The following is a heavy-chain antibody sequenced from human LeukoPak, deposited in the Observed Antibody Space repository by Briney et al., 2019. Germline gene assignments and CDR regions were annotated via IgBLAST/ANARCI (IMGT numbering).Heavy chain of an antibody. CDR1: GFTFSNYA. D-gene: IGHD2-2*01. CDR2: ISGSGGTT. Sequence: GGSLRLSCAASGFTFSNYAMSWVRQAPGKGLEWVSGISGSGGTTYYADSVKGRFTVSRDNSKNTLYLQMNSLRAEDTAVYYCARRVPRGWFDPWGQGTLVTVSS. CDR3: ARRVPRGWFDP. J-gene: IGHJ5*02. V-gene: IGHV3-23*01.